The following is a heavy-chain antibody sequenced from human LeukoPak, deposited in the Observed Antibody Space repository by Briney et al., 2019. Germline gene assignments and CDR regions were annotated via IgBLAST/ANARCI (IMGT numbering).Heavy chain of an antibody. V-gene: IGHV3-66*01. J-gene: IGHJ4*02. CDR2: IYSGGST. Sequence: GGSLRLSCAASGFTVSSNYMSWVRQAPGKGLEWVSAIYSGGSTYYADSVKGRFTISRDNSKNTLYLQMNSLRAEDTAVYYCARGPYYHVSGGPFDYWGQGTLVTFSS. CDR3: ARGPYYHVSGGPFDY. D-gene: IGHD3-22*01. CDR1: GFTVSSNY.